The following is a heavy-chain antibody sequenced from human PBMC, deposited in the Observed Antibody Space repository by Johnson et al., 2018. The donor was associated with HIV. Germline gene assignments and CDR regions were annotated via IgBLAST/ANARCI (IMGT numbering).Heavy chain of an antibody. D-gene: IGHD5-12*01. CDR3: ASLGGYSGYGHDAFDI. CDR2: INSDGSST. J-gene: IGHJ3*02. V-gene: IGHV3-74*01. CDR1: GFTFSSYW. Sequence: VQLVESGGGLVQPGGSLRLSCAASGFTFSSYWMHWVRQAPGKGLVWVSRINSDGSSTSYADSVKGRFTISRDNAKNTLLLQMNILRAEDTAVYYCASLGGYSGYGHDAFDIWGQGTMVTVSS.